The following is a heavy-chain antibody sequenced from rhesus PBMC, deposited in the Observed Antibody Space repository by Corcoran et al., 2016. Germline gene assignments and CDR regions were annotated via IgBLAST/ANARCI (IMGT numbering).Heavy chain of an antibody. CDR3: ARRGANWNYRGVSLDV. J-gene: IGHJ5-2*02. CDR1: GGAISGCY. D-gene: IGHD1-26*01. Sequence: QVKLQQWGEGLVKPSETLSLTCAVYGGAISGCYWGWIRPPPGKAQGWIGNIDGNSASTNYNPSLKNRVTISKDTSKNQFSLKLSSVTAADTAVYYCARRGANWNYRGVSLDVWGRGVLVTVSS. CDR2: IDGNSAST. V-gene: IGHV4-73*01.